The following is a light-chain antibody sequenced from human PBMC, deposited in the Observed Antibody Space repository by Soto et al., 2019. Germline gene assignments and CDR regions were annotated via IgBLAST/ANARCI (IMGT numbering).Light chain of an antibody. V-gene: IGKV3-11*01. J-gene: IGKJ2*01. CDR1: QRVSSY. CDR3: QQRSNWPPMYT. CDR2: DAS. Sequence: EIVLTQSPATLSLSPGERATLSCRASQRVSSYLAWYQQKPGQAPRLLSYDASNRATGIPARFSGSGSGTDFTLTISSLEPEDFAVYYCQQRSNWPPMYTFDQGTKLEIK.